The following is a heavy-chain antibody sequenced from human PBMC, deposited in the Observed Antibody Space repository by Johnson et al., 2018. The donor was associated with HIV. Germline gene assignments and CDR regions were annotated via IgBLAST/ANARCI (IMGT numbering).Heavy chain of an antibody. Sequence: VQLVEFGGGVVQPGGSLRLSCAASGFTFSSYSMHWVRQAPGKGLEWVAVISYDGSNKYYVASVQGRFTISRDNSKNTLYLQMNSMRAEDTAVFFCARDWSWRGSLKGGGAFDIWGQGTLVTVSA. D-gene: IGHD1-26*01. J-gene: IGHJ3*02. V-gene: IGHV3-30*04. CDR3: ARDWSWRGSLKGGGAFDI. CDR1: GFTFSSYS. CDR2: ISYDGSNK.